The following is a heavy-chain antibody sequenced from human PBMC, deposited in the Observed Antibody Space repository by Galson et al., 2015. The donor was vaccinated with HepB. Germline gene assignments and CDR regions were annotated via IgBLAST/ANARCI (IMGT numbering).Heavy chain of an antibody. D-gene: IGHD6-13*01. Sequence: ETLSLTCAVYGGSFSGYYRNWIRQPPGKGLEWIGEINHSGSTNYTPSLKTRVTTSLDTSKNQFSLKLSSETAADTAVYFCTRVKLREQLVQQYYYGLDVWGQGTTVTVSS. V-gene: IGHV4-34*01. CDR3: TRVKLREQLVQQYYYGLDV. CDR2: INHSGST. J-gene: IGHJ6*02. CDR1: GGSFSGYY.